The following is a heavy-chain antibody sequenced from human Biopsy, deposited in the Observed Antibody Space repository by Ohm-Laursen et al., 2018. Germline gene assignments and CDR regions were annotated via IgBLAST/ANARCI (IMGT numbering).Heavy chain of an antibody. V-gene: IGHV3-11*01. CDR3: ARRRPIDY. CDR2: ISDAGPAM. J-gene: IGHJ4*02. Sequence: SLRLSCAASGFTFSDFYMSWIRQAPGKGLEWISYISDAGPAMFYADSVRGRFTISRDNANKLLYLQMDSLRAEDTAVYYCARRRPIDYWGQGILVTVSS. CDR1: GFTFSDFY.